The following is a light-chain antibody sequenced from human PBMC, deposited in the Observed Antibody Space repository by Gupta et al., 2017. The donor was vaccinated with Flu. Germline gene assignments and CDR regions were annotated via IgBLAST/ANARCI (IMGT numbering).Light chain of an antibody. CDR2: GNS. Sequence: QPVLTPPPSGSVAPGRSVTISCTGSSSNLGAGYDVHWSHQLPEPAPNLLIYGNSNRRSGVPDRFSGSKSGTSAALAITGLQAEDEADYYCQSYDSSLSGSKVFGGGTKLTVL. V-gene: IGLV1-40*01. CDR3: QSYDSSLSGSKV. J-gene: IGLJ2*01. CDR1: SSNLGAGYD.